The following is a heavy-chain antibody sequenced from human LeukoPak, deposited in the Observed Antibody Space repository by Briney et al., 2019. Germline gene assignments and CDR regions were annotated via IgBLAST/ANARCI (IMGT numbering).Heavy chain of an antibody. J-gene: IGHJ4*02. V-gene: IGHV3-21*01. CDR3: ASNEVVVAANLDY. D-gene: IGHD2-15*01. CDR2: ISSSSSYI. CDR1: GFTFSSYG. Sequence: GGSLRLSCAASGFTFSSYGMNWVRQAPGKGLEWVSSISSSSSYIYYADSVKGRFTISRDNAKNSLYLQMNSLRAEDTAVYYCASNEVVVAANLDYWGQGTLVTVSS.